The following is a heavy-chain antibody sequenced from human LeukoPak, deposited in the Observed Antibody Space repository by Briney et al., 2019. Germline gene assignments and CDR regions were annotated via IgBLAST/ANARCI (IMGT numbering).Heavy chain of an antibody. CDR1: GYSFTSYW. CDR2: FDPEDGET. J-gene: IGHJ6*02. V-gene: IGHV1-24*01. Sequence: GESLKISCKGSGYSFTSYWIGWVRQAPGKGLEWMGGFDPEDGETIYAQKFQGRVTMTEDTSTDTAYMELSSLRSEDTAVYYCGTAMVRDYYYGMDVWGQGTTVTVSS. CDR3: GTAMVRDYYYGMDV. D-gene: IGHD3-10*01.